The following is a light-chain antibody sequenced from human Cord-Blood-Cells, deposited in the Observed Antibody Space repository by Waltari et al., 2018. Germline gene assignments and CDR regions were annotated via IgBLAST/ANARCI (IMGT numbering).Light chain of an antibody. V-gene: IGLV6-57*02. J-gene: IGLJ3*02. CDR3: QSYDSSNHWV. CDR1: SGSIASNH. CDR2: EDN. Sequence: NFMLTQSHSVSESPGKTVTISCPGSSGSIASNHVQLFQQRPGSAPTPLIYEDNQSTSVVTDRFSGSIDSSSNSASLTISGLKTEDEADYYCQSYDSSNHWVFGGGTKLTVL.